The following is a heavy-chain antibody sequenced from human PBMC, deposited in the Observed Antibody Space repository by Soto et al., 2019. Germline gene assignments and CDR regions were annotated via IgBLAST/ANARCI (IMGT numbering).Heavy chain of an antibody. CDR3: TRDISPGTSGWYFDAFDL. V-gene: IGHV3-7*05. CDR2: IRKDESKM. D-gene: IGHD6-19*01. Sequence: EVQLVESGGGLVQPGGSLRLSCTGSGFIFGNYWMTWVRQAPGQGLEWVANIRKDESKMSYLDSVRGRFTISRDNAKNSLFLQMNDLRXEDTALYYCTRDISPGTSGWYFDAFDLWGQGTMVTVSS. CDR1: GFIFGNYW. J-gene: IGHJ3*01.